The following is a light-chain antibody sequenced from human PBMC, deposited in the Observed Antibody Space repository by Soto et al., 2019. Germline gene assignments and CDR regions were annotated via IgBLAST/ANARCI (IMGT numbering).Light chain of an antibody. CDR2: EVT. V-gene: IGLV2-14*01. J-gene: IGLJ1*01. CDR3: FSFPRQRSHYV. CDR1: ISDVCGHGY. Sequence: QSVLTQPASVSGSPGQSITISCTGTISDVCGHGYVSWYQQHPGKAPKLMIYEVTYRPSGVSDRFSGSKSGNTASLTISGLQAEDEDAYSRFSFPRQRSHYVFGNGNKVTVL.